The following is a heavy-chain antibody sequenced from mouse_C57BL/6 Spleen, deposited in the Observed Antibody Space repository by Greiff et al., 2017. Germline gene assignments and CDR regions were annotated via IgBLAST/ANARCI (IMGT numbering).Heavy chain of an antibody. V-gene: IGHV7-3*01. Sequence: EVHLVESGGGLVQPGGSLSLSCAASGFTFTDYYMSWVRQPPGKALAWLGFIRNKANGYTTEYSASVKGRFTISRDNSQSILYLQMNALRADDSATYDGARWGRDSSGYFDYWGQGTTLTVSS. J-gene: IGHJ2*01. D-gene: IGHD3-2*02. CDR2: IRNKANGYTT. CDR1: GFTFTDYY. CDR3: ARWGRDSSGYFDY.